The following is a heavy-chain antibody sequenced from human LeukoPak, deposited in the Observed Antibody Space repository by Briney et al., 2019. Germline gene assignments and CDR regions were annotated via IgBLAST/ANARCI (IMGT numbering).Heavy chain of an antibody. J-gene: IGHJ5*02. D-gene: IGHD3-3*01. V-gene: IGHV3-9*01. CDR3: ARRGRGWSGYRNWFDP. CDR2: ISWNSGSI. CDR1: GFTFDDYA. Sequence: GGSLRLSCAASGFTFDDYAMHWVRQAPGKGLEWVSGISWNSGSIGYADSVKGRFTISRDNAKNSLYLQMNSLRAEDTAVYYCARRGRGWSGYRNWFDPWGQGTLVTVSS.